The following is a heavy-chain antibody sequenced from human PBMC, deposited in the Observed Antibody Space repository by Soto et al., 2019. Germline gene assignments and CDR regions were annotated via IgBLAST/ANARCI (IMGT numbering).Heavy chain of an antibody. J-gene: IGHJ6*02. Sequence: PSETLSLTCSVSGYSISSGYYWGWIRQPPGKGLEWIGSIYHSGSTYYNPSLKSRVTISVDTSKNQFSLKLSSVTAADTAVYYCASATFYHEDIDVLGPWTTVT. CDR3: ASATFYHEDIDV. CDR1: GYSISSGYY. V-gene: IGHV4-38-2*01. D-gene: IGHD3-16*01. CDR2: IYHSGST.